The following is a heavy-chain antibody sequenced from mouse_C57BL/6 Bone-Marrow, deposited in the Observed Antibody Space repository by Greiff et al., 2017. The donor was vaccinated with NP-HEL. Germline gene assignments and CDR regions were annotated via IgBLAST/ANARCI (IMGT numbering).Heavy chain of an antibody. Sequence: EVKLVESEGGLVQPGSSMKLSCTASGFTFSDYYMAWVRQVPEKGLEWVANINYDGSSTYYLDSLKSRFIISRDNAKNILYLQMSSLKSEDTATYYCARVRIWNCFDYGGQGTTLTVSS. J-gene: IGHJ2*01. V-gene: IGHV5-16*01. CDR3: ARVRIWNCFDY. CDR2: INYDGSST. CDR1: GFTFSDYY.